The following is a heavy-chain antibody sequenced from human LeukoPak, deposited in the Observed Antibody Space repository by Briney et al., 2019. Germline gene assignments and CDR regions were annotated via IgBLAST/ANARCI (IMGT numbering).Heavy chain of an antibody. CDR2: ISSSSSYI. CDR1: GFTFSSYS. J-gene: IGHJ4*02. Sequence: GGSLRLSCAASGFTFSSYSMNWVRQAPGKGLEWVSSISSSSSYINYADSVKGRFTISRDNAKNSLYLQMNSLRAEDTAVYYCARDWAVEVPAASTPLRRDYWGQGTLVTVSS. CDR3: ARDWAVEVPAASTPLRRDY. V-gene: IGHV3-21*01. D-gene: IGHD2-2*01.